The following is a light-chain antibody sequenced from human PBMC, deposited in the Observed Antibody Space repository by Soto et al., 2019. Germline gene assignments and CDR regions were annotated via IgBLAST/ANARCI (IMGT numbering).Light chain of an antibody. CDR3: QQYGSLSWT. V-gene: IGKV3-20*01. CDR2: GAS. Sequence: EILMTQSPATLSVSPGERATVSCRASQSVSSNLAWYQQKPGQAPRLLIYGASGRATGIPDRFSGSGSGTDFTLTISRLEPEDFAVYYCQQYGSLSWTFGQGTKVDIK. CDR1: QSVSSN. J-gene: IGKJ1*01.